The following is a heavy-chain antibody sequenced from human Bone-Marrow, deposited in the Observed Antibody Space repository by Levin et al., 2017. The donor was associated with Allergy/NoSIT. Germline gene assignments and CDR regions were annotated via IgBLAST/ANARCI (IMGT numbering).Heavy chain of an antibody. J-gene: IGHJ6*02. V-gene: IGHV3-15*07. CDR2: IKSKTDGGTT. Sequence: PGGSLRLSCAASGFTFSNAWMNWVRQAPGKGLEWVGRIKSKTDGGTTDYAAPVKGRFTISRDDSKNTLYLQMNSLKTEDTAVYYCTTEPLDFWSGYPTNRWRYYYGMDVWGQGTTVTVSS. D-gene: IGHD3-3*01. CDR3: TTEPLDFWSGYPTNRWRYYYGMDV. CDR1: GFTFSNAW.